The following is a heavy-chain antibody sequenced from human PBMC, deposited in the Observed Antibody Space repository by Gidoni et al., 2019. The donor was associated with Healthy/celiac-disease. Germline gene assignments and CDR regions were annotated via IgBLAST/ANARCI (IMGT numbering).Heavy chain of an antibody. CDR2: IKQDGSEK. D-gene: IGHD3-3*01. CDR1: GFTFSSYW. CDR3: ARDAITIFYGSAHGWFDP. V-gene: IGHV3-7*01. J-gene: IGHJ5*02. Sequence: EVQLVESGGGLVQPGGSLRRSCAASGFTFSSYWMSWVRQATGKGLEWVANIKQDGSEKYYVDSVKGRFTISRDNAKNSLYLQMNSLRAEDTAVYYCARDAITIFYGSAHGWFDPWGQGTLVTVSS.